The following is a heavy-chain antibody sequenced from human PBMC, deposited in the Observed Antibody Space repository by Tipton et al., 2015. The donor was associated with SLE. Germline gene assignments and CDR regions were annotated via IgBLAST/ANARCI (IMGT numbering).Heavy chain of an antibody. CDR1: GFTFSDYY. J-gene: IGHJ3*02. D-gene: IGHD2-21*01. CDR2: IWYDGSNK. Sequence: SLRLSCAASGFTFSDYYMSWIRQAPGKGLEWVAVIWYDGSNKYYADSVKGRFTISRDNSKNTLYLQMNSLRAEDTAVYYCAKTYCGGDCYSRAFDIWGQGTMVTVSS. V-gene: IGHV3-30*18. CDR3: AKTYCGGDCYSRAFDI.